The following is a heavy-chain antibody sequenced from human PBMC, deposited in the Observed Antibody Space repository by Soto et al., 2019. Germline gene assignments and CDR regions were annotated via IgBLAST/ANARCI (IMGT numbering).Heavy chain of an antibody. D-gene: IGHD3-3*01. J-gene: IGHJ5*02. CDR1: GFSVITVLVC. V-gene: IGHV2-5*01. Sequence: DSGPTLVNPTQTLTLTCTFSGFSVITVLVCVGWIRHPPGKALEWLALIYWNDDKRYSPSLKSRLTITKDTSKNQVVLTMTNMDPVDTATYYCARTSEATIFGVVIIGRENWFDPWGQGTLVTVSS. CDR3: ARTSEATIFGVVIIGRENWFDP. CDR2: IYWNDDK.